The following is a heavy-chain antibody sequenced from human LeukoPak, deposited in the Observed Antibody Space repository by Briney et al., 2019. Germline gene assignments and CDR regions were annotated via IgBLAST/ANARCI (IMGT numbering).Heavy chain of an antibody. V-gene: IGHV3-23*01. Sequence: PGGSLRLSCAASGFTFTNYAMSWVRQAPGKGLEWVSVISGSGGSTYYADSVKGRFTVSRDNSKNTLYLQMNSLRAEDTAVYYCAKEIYGDSTGGRFQHWGQGTLVTVSS. CDR1: GFTFTNYA. J-gene: IGHJ1*01. D-gene: IGHD4-17*01. CDR3: AKEIYGDSTGGRFQH. CDR2: ISGSGGST.